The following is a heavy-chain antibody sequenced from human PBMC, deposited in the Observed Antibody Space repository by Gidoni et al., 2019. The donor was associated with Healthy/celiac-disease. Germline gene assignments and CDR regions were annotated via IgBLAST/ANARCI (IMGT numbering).Heavy chain of an antibody. D-gene: IGHD3-22*01. CDR1: GYSFTSYC. Sequence: EVQLVQSGAEVKKPGESLKISCKGSGYSFTSYCIGWVRQMPGKGLEWMGSIYPGDSDTRYSPSFQGQVTISADKSISTAYLQWSSLKASDTAMYYCARGGRNYYDRSGDDAFDIWGQGTMVTVSS. CDR3: ARGGRNYYDRSGDDAFDI. J-gene: IGHJ3*02. CDR2: IYPGDSDT. V-gene: IGHV5-51*01.